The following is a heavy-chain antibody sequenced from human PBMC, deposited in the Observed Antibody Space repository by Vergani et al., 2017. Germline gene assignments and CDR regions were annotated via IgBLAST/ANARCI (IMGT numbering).Heavy chain of an antibody. CDR3: ARDRYDGSSRWFDP. D-gene: IGHD1-26*01. Sequence: EVQLLESGGGLVQPGGSLRLSCGASGFTFSSYAMTWVRQAPGKGLEWVSAISGSGGNTFYTDSVKGRFTISRDNSKDTLYLQMNSLRAEDTAVYYCARDRYDGSSRWFDPWGQGTLVTVSS. J-gene: IGHJ5*02. V-gene: IGHV3-23*01. CDR1: GFTFSSYA. CDR2: ISGSGGNT.